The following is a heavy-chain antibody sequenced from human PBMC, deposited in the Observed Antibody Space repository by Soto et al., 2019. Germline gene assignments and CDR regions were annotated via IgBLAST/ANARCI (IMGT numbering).Heavy chain of an antibody. CDR1: GGSIGGYS. CDR2: VLYSGNT. CDR3: AKTRGVTGTTFNWFDS. J-gene: IGHJ5*01. Sequence: QVQLQESGPGLVTPSETLSLTCTVSGGSIGGYSWNWIRQSPGRGLEWLGDVLYSGNTNYNPSLQSRVTISVDPSKNQFPLKLTSVAAADTATYYCAKTRGVTGTTFNWFDSWGQGTQVSVSS. D-gene: IGHD1-1*01. V-gene: IGHV4-59*01.